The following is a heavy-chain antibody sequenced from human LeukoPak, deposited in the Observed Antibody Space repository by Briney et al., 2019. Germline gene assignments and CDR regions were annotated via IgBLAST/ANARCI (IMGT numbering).Heavy chain of an antibody. CDR2: ISGSGGST. CDR1: GFTFSSYA. CDR3: AKPGLRFLEWYPYDY. D-gene: IGHD3-3*01. V-gene: IGHV3-23*01. J-gene: IGHJ4*02. Sequence: GGSLRLSCAASGFTFSSYAMSWVRQAPGKGLEWVSAISGSGGSTYYADSVKGRFTISRDNSKNTLYLQMNSLRAEDTAVYYCAKPGLRFLEWYPYDYWGQGTLVTVSS.